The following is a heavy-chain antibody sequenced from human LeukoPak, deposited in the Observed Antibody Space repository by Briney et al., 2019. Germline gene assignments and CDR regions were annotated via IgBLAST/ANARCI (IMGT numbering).Heavy chain of an antibody. J-gene: IGHJ4*02. CDR2: INPNSDVT. D-gene: IGHD3-10*01. CDR1: GYTSIDYY. CDR3: ARGRSFGELGVY. V-gene: IGHV1-2*02. Sequence: GASVKVSCKASGYTSIDYYIHWVRQAPGQGLEWMGSINPNSDVTNYAQNFQGRVTMTRDTFIRTAYMELSRLTSDDTAVYYCARGRSFGELGVYWGQGTLLTVSS.